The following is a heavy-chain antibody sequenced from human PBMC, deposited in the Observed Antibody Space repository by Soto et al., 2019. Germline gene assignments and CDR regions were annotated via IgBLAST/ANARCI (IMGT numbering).Heavy chain of an antibody. V-gene: IGHV3-23*01. CDR1: GFTFRSYA. Sequence: GGSLRLSCAASGFTFRSYAMIWVRQAPGKGLHWVSAISGGGDRTYYADSVKGRFTISRDNSKNTLYLQMNSLRAEDTAVYYCAKASSMVRGVIAYYYFDYWGQGSLVTVSS. J-gene: IGHJ4*02. CDR3: AKASSMVRGVIAYYYFDY. CDR2: ISGGGDRT. D-gene: IGHD3-10*01.